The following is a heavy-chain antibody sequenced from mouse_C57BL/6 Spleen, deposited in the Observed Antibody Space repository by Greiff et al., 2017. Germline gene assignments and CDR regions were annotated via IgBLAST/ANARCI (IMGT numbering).Heavy chain of an antibody. J-gene: IGHJ3*01. CDR2: INPNNGGT. V-gene: IGHV1-26*01. CDR1: GYTFTDYY. D-gene: IGHD1-1*01. Sequence: EVQLQQSGPELLKPGASVKISCKASGYTFTDYYMNWVKQSHGKSLEWIGDINPNNGGTSYNQKFKGKATLTVDKSSSTAYMELRSLTSEDSAVYYCARRGVEDWFAYWGQGTLVTVSA. CDR3: ARRGVEDWFAY.